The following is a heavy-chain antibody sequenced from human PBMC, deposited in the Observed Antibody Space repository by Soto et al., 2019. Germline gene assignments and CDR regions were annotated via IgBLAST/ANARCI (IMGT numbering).Heavy chain of an antibody. J-gene: IGHJ4*02. D-gene: IGHD6-13*01. Sequence: QVQLQQWGAGLLKPSETLSLTCAVYGGSFSGYYWSWIRQPPGKGLEWIGEINHSGSTNYNPSLKSRVTISVDTSKNQFSLKLSSVTAADTAVYYCVGYSSSWYRFDYWGQGTLVTVSS. CDR2: INHSGST. CDR3: VGYSSSWYRFDY. V-gene: IGHV4-34*01. CDR1: GGSFSGYY.